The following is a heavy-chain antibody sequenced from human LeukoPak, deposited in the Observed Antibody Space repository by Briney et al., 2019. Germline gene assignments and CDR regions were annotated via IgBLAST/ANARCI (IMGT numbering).Heavy chain of an antibody. CDR1: GFTFSSYS. CDR3: ASPPLGGTDGDDY. D-gene: IGHD7-27*01. J-gene: IGHJ4*02. V-gene: IGHV3-21*01. CDR2: ISSSSSYI. Sequence: GGSLRLSCAASGFTFSSYSMNWVRQAPGKGLEWVSSISSSSSYIYYADSVKGRFTISRDNAKNSLYLQMNSLRAEDTAVYYRASPPLGGTDGDDYWGQGTLVTVSS.